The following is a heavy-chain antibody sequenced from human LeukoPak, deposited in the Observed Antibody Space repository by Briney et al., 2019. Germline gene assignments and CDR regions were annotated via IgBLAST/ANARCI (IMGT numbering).Heavy chain of an antibody. J-gene: IGHJ4*02. Sequence: PGGSLRLSCAASGFTFSSYSMNWVRQAPGKGLEWVSAISGSGGSTYYADSVKGRFTISRDNSKNTLYLQMNSLRAEDTAVYYCAKDPEEYYYDSSVNWGQGTLVTVSS. CDR3: AKDPEEYYYDSSVN. CDR2: ISGSGGST. D-gene: IGHD3-22*01. CDR1: GFTFSSYS. V-gene: IGHV3-23*01.